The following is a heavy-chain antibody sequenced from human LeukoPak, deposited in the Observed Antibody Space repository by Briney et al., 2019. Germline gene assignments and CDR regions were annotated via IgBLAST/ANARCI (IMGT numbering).Heavy chain of an antibody. J-gene: IGHJ4*02. V-gene: IGHV5-51*01. D-gene: IGHD6-19*01. CDR3: AKSKTSGWKYHFDH. Sequence: AGESLKISCKGSGYSFTSFWIAWVRQMPGKGLECMGIIYPGDSDTRYSPSFQGQVTISADKSISTAYLQWSSLKASDTAMYYCAKSKTSGWKYHFDHWGQGTLVTVSS. CDR2: IYPGDSDT. CDR1: GYSFTSFW.